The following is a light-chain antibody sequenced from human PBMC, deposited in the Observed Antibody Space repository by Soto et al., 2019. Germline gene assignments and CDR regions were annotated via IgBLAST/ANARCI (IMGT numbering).Light chain of an antibody. J-gene: IGKJ1*01. CDR1: QSVSSSY. CDR3: QQDGSSQT. Sequence: EIVLTQSPGTLSLTTGERATLSCRASQSVSSSYLAWYQQKPGQAPRLLIYGASSRATGIPDRFSGSGSGTDFTLTISRLEPEDFALYYCQQDGSSQTFGQGTKVEIK. V-gene: IGKV3-20*01. CDR2: GAS.